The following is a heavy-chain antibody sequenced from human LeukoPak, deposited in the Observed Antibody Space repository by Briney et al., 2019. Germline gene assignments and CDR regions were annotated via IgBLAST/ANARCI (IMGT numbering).Heavy chain of an antibody. J-gene: IGHJ6*02. Sequence: GGSLRLSCAASGFTFSNFAMHWVRQAPGKGLEWVAVISYDGDNEYYADSVKGQFTISRDNSKDRLYLQMNSLRPEDTAVYYCARVRGGRSWYYYGMDVWGRGTTVTVSS. CDR3: ARVRGGRSWYYYGMDV. CDR2: ISYDGDNE. CDR1: GFTFSNFA. D-gene: IGHD3-16*01. V-gene: IGHV3-30-3*01.